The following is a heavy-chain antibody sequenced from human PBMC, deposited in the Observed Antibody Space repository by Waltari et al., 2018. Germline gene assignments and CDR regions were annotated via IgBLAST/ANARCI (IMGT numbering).Heavy chain of an antibody. J-gene: IGHJ6*02. CDR2: ISWSSETV. CDR3: PKDLAEDYNGVAAYYGMDV. V-gene: IGHV3-9*01. D-gene: IGHD2-8*01. Sequence: EMQLVESGGGWVQPGRSLTLSCEASGFSFGDYAMSCVRQPPGKGLEWVAGISWSSETVGYADSVKGRFSVSRDNAKNSLYLQMDSLRPEDAALYFCPKDLAEDYNGVAAYYGMDVWGQGTTVIVS. CDR1: GFSFGDYA.